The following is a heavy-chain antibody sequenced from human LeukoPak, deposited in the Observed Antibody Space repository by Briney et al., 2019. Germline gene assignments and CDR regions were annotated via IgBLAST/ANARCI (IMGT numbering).Heavy chain of an antibody. CDR2: IKEDGSET. V-gene: IGHV3-7*04. J-gene: IGHJ4*02. D-gene: IGHD1-26*01. Sequence: GGSLRLSCVASAFAFSSNWMSWVRQAPGKGLEWVASIKEDGSETYYVDSVKGRFTISRDNAKNSLYLQMNSLRAEDTAVYYCASDLHPRYYLPDYWGQGTLVTVSS. CDR1: AFAFSSNW. CDR3: ASDLHPRYYLPDY.